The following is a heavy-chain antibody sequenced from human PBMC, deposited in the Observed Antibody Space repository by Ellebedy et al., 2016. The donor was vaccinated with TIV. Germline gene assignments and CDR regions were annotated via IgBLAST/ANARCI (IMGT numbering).Heavy chain of an antibody. J-gene: IGHJ1*01. CDR3: SKDITGYSLYLLDL. Sequence: GGSLRLXCAASGFAFGDYAMHWVRQSPGKGLEWVAGISWQSDRVDYADSVKGRFTISRDNAKNSLLLEMNSLRVEDTALYYCSKDITGYSLYLLDLWGQGTPVTVSS. CDR2: ISWQSDRV. V-gene: IGHV3-9*01. CDR1: GFAFGDYA. D-gene: IGHD5-18*01.